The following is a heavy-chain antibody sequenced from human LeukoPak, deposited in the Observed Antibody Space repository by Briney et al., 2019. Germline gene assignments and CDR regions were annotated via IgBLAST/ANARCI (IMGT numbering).Heavy chain of an antibody. CDR2: IIPIFGTA. J-gene: IGHJ4*02. V-gene: IGHV1-69*05. CDR3: ARGDGNYYDY. D-gene: IGHD1-26*01. Sequence: ASVKVSCKASGGTFSSYAISWVRQAPGQGLEWMGGIIPIFGTANYAQKFQGRVTITTDESTSTAYMELSSLRSEDTAVYFCARGDGNYYDYWGQGTLVTVFS. CDR1: GGTFSSYA.